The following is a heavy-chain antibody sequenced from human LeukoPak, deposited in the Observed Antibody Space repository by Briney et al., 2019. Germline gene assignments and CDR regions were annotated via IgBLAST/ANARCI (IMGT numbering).Heavy chain of an antibody. CDR3: ARVDRYHFYLDV. Sequence: GASVKVSCKASGGTFRTYSVTWVRQAPGQALEWMGGIIPIFGTPNYAQKFQGRVKVTTDDATGTAYMELSSLMSEDTAIYYCARVDRYHFYLDVWGKGTPVTVSS. V-gene: IGHV1-69*05. CDR1: GGTFRTYS. CDR2: IIPIFGTP. J-gene: IGHJ6*03.